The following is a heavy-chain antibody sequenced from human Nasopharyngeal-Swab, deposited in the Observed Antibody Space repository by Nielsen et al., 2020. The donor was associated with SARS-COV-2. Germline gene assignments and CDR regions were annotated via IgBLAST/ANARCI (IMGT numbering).Heavy chain of an antibody. CDR3: ASGGSALGANLEDP. D-gene: IGHD1-26*01. J-gene: IGHJ5*02. Sequence: ASVKVSCQASGYTFINHDINWVRQSTGQGLERMGWMRPNSGNTGYAQKFQGRVTMTSNTSTSTAYLELSSLRSEDTAVYYCASGGSALGANLEDPWGQGTLIIVSS. CDR1: GYTFINHD. CDR2: MRPNSGNT. V-gene: IGHV1-8*01.